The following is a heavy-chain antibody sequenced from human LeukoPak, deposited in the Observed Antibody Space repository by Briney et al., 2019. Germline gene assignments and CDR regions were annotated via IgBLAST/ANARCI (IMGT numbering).Heavy chain of an antibody. Sequence: GGSLRLSCAASGFTFSSYGMHWVRQAPGKGLEWVAVIWYDGSNKYYADSVKGRFTISRDNSKNTPYLQMNSLRAEDTAVYYCARDPRGGGGGFFDYWGQGTLVTVSS. D-gene: IGHD3-16*01. CDR2: IWYDGSNK. CDR1: GFTFSSYG. CDR3: ARDPRGGGGGFFDY. J-gene: IGHJ4*02. V-gene: IGHV3-33*01.